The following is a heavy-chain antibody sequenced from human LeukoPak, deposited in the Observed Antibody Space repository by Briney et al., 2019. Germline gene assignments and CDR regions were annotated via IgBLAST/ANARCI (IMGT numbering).Heavy chain of an antibody. J-gene: IGHJ5*02. D-gene: IGHD2-15*01. CDR2: IIPIFGTA. V-gene: IGHV1-69*06. Sequence: SVKVSCKASGGTFSSYAISWVRQAPGQGLEWMGGIIPIFGTANYAQKFQGRVTITADTSTSTAYMEPRSLRSDDTAVYYCARDQGSWFDPWGQGTLVTVSS. CDR1: GGTFSSYA. CDR3: ARDQGSWFDP.